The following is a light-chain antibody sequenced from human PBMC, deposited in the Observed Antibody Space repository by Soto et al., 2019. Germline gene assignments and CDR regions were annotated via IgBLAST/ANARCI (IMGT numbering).Light chain of an antibody. CDR2: GVT. CDR1: HNDIGTYDY. CDR3: SSFTSNRIYV. Sequence: QSALTQPTSVSGSPGQSITISCTGNHNDIGTYDYVSWYQQHPGRAPRLLIHGVTTRPSGIPGRFSASKSGLTASLTISGLQPEDEADYYCSSFTSNRIYVFGPGTKFTVL. V-gene: IGLV2-14*03. J-gene: IGLJ1*01.